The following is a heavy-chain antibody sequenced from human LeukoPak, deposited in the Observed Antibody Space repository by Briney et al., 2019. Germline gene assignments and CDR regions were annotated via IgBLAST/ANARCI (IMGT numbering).Heavy chain of an antibody. J-gene: IGHJ6*02. CDR1: GFTFSSHA. V-gene: IGHV4-39*01. Sequence: GSLRLSCAASGFTFSSHAMCWVRQPPGKGLEWIGSIYYSGSTYYNPSLKSRVTISVDTSKNQFSLKLSSVTAADTAVYYCARPGELLWFGEHGMDVWGQGTTVTVSS. CDR3: ARPGELLWFGEHGMDV. D-gene: IGHD3-10*01. CDR2: IYYSGST.